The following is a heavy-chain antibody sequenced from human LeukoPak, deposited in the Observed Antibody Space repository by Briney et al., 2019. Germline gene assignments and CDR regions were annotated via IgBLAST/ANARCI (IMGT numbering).Heavy chain of an antibody. Sequence: SETVSLTCTVSGGSFNTYYWSWIRQSAGKGLEWIGRVYTTGTTNYNPSLKSRVTMSVDTSKYQFSLKLNSVTAADTAVYYCARDFDYWGQGTLVTVSS. V-gene: IGHV4-4*07. CDR2: VYTTGTT. CDR3: ARDFDY. J-gene: IGHJ4*02. CDR1: GGSFNTYY.